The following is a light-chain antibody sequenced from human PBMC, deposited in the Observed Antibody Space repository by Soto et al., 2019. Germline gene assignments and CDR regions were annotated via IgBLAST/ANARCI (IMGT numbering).Light chain of an antibody. Sequence: QSVLTQPPSASGTPGQRVTISCSGSSSNIGSNTVNWYQQLPGTAPKLLIYSNNQRPSGVPDPFSGSNSGTSASLAISGLQSEDEADYYCAAWYDSLNGPVFGGGTKLTVL. V-gene: IGLV1-44*01. CDR3: AAWYDSLNGPV. CDR2: SNN. J-gene: IGLJ2*01. CDR1: SSNIGSNT.